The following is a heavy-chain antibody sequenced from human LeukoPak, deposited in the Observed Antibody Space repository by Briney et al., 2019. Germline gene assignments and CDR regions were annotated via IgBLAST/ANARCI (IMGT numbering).Heavy chain of an antibody. J-gene: IGHJ4*02. D-gene: IGHD2-2*01. CDR2: INSDGSIT. Sequence: GGSLRLSCTASGFTFTTYWMHWVRQTPEKGLVWVSRINSDGSITTYADSVKGRFTISRDNAKNTLYLQMNSLRAEDTAVYYCTRGWPRNHALFDYWGQGALVTVSS. V-gene: IGHV3-74*01. CDR1: GFTFTTYW. CDR3: TRGWPRNHALFDY.